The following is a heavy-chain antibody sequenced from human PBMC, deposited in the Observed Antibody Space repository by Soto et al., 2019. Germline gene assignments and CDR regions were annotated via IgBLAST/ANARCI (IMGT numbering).Heavy chain of an antibody. D-gene: IGHD1-1*01. J-gene: IGHJ6*02. CDR3: VRVRRQGVTWYHSYCMEV. CDR2: FDPEDGKR. V-gene: IGHV1-24*01. Sequence: QVHLTQSGAEVKKPGASVRVSCKVSGYTLSEFSTPWARQAPGKGLEWMGGFDPEDGKRTSAQKFQGRLTLTEDTAAETAYMEPRSLRLADRDVYYCVRVRRQGVTWYHSYCMEVWGQGTPVTVSS. CDR1: GYTLSEFS.